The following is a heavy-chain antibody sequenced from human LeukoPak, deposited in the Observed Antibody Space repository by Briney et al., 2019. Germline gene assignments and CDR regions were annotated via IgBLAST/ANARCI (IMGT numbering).Heavy chain of an antibody. V-gene: IGHV4-39*07. CDR1: GGSISSSSYY. Sequence: PSETLSLTCTVSGGSISSSSYYWGWIRQPPGKGLEWIGSIYYSGSTYYNPSLKSRVTISVDTSKNQFSLKLSSVTAADTAVYYCASYDFWSGYPPDYWGQGTLVTVSS. J-gene: IGHJ4*02. D-gene: IGHD3-3*01. CDR3: ASYDFWSGYPPDY. CDR2: IYYSGST.